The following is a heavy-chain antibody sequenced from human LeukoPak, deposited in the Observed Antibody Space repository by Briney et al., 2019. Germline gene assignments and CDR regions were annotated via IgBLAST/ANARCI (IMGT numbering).Heavy chain of an antibody. CDR2: ISSSGSTI. J-gene: IGHJ4*02. D-gene: IGHD3-10*01. V-gene: IGHV3-48*03. CDR1: GFTFSSYE. CDR3: ARDPLWFGAIPL. Sequence: PGGSLRLSCAASGFTFSSYEMNWVRQAPGKGLEWVSYISSSGSTIYYADSVKGRFTISRDNAKNSLYLQMNSLRAEDTAVYYCARDPLWFGAIPLRGQGTLVTVSS.